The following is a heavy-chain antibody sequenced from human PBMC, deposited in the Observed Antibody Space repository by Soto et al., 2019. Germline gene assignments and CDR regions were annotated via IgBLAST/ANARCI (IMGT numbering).Heavy chain of an antibody. CDR2: ISGSGGST. J-gene: IGHJ6*02. Sequence: EVQLLESGGGLVQPGGSLRLSCAASGFTFSSYAMSWVRQAPGKGLEWVSAISGSGGSTYYADSVKGRFTISRDNSKNTLYLQMNSLRAEDTAVYYCARESYSSSSGGLWGYFYYGMDVWGQGTTVTVSS. CDR3: ARESYSSSSGGLWGYFYYGMDV. D-gene: IGHD6-6*01. V-gene: IGHV3-23*01. CDR1: GFTFSSYA.